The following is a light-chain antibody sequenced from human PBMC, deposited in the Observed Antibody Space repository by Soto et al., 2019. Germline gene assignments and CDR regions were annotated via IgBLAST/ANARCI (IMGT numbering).Light chain of an antibody. CDR2: GAS. CDR3: QQYGSSPIT. J-gene: IGKJ5*01. V-gene: IGKV3-20*01. CDR1: QNLGTLY. Sequence: IVFTQSPCTLSLSPGERGTLSCRASQNLGTLYLAWYQQKPGQPPRLLIYGASTRATGVPDRFSGSGSGTDFTLTISRLEPEDFALYYCQQYGSSPITFGQGTRLEIK.